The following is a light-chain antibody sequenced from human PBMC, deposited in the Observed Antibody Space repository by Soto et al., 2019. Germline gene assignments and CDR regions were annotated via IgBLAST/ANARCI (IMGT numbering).Light chain of an antibody. CDR2: DVT. CDR1: SSDVGGYTY. V-gene: IGLV2-11*01. Sequence: QSALTLTRSVSGSPGQSVTISCTGTSSDVGGYTYVSWYQQHPGKAPKLIIYDVTERPSGVPARFSGSKSGNTASLTISGLQAEDEADYYCCSYAGSYTYVFGTGTKVTVL. CDR3: CSYAGSYTYV. J-gene: IGLJ1*01.